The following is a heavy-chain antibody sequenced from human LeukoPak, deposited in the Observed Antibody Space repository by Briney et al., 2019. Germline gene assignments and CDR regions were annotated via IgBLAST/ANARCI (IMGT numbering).Heavy chain of an antibody. CDR3: ARSANTRASFDY. J-gene: IGHJ4*02. Sequence: PSETLSLTCTVSGGSISSYYWSWIRQPPGKGLEWIGYIYSSGSTNYSPSLKSRVTISVDTSKNHFSLKLNSVTAADTAVYFCARSANTRASFDYWGQGTLVTVSP. CDR1: GGSISSYY. V-gene: IGHV4-59*01. CDR2: IYSSGST.